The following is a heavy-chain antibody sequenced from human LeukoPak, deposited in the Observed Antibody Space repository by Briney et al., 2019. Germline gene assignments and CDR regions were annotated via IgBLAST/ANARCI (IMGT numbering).Heavy chain of an antibody. D-gene: IGHD3-10*01. CDR1: GFTFASYA. Sequence: GGSLRLSCAASGFTFASYAMRWVRQAPGKGLEWVSVIYTTGTTYYADSVKGRFTISRDNSKNTLYLQMNSLRAEDTAVYFCARWTGISYWGQGTLVTVSS. V-gene: IGHV3-66*01. CDR2: IYTTGTT. CDR3: ARWTGISY. J-gene: IGHJ4*02.